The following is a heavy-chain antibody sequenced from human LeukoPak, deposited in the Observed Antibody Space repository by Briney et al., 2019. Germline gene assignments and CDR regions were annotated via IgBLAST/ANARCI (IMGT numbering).Heavy chain of an antibody. V-gene: IGHV1-18*01. J-gene: IGHJ4*02. CDR3: ARDRPGFFYDILTGYDY. CDR1: GYTFNSYR. Sequence: ASVKVSCKASGYTFNSYRISWVRQAPGQGLEWMGWISAYNGDTKYAQNLQGRVTMTTDTFTSTAYMELRSLRSDDTAVYYCARDRPGFFYDILTGYDYWGQGTLVTVSS. CDR2: ISAYNGDT. D-gene: IGHD3-9*01.